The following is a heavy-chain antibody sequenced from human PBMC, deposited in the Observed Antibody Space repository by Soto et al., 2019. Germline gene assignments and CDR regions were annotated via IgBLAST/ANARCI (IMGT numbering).Heavy chain of an antibody. Sequence: PGGSLRLSCAASGFTFSSYWMHWVRQAPGKGLVWVSRINGDGSTTSYADSVKGRFTISRDNAKNTLNLQMNSLRAEDTAVYYCARADSSGYYYVKAFDIWGQGTLVT. V-gene: IGHV3-74*01. CDR1: GFTFSSYW. D-gene: IGHD3-22*01. CDR3: ARADSSGYYYVKAFDI. J-gene: IGHJ3*02. CDR2: INGDGSTT.